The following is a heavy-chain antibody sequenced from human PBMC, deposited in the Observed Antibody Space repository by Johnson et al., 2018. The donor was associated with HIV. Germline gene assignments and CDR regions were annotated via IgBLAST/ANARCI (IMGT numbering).Heavy chain of an antibody. J-gene: IGHJ3*02. CDR2: INRKTDGGTT. CDR1: GFTFSNAW. D-gene: IGHD7-27*01. Sequence: EVQLVESGGGLVKPGGYLRLSCAASGFTFSNAWMSWVRKARGKGLEWVARINRKTDGGTTDYAAPVKGRFTISRDDSKNTLYLQLNSLKTEDTAVYYCTTPRPNWGWIAFEIWGRVTMVTVSS. CDR3: TTPRPNWGWIAFEI. V-gene: IGHV3-15*01.